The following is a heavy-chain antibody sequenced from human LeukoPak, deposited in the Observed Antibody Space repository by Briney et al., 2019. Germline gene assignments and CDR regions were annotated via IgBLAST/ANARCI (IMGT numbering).Heavy chain of an antibody. D-gene: IGHD6-6*01. J-gene: IGHJ6*03. CDR1: GGSISSRSYY. V-gene: IGHV4-39*07. CDR3: ARVRAIAARTYYYYYYMDV. CDR2: IYYSGST. Sequence: SETLSLTCTVSGGSISSRSYYWGWIRQPPGKGLEWSGSIYYSGSTYYNPSLKSRVTISVDTSKNQFSLKLSSVTAADTAVYYCARVRAIAARTYYYYYYMDVWGKGTTVTVSS.